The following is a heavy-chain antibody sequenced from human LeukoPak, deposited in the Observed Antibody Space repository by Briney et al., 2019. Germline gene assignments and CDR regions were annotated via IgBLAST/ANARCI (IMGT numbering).Heavy chain of an antibody. CDR1: GFTFSSFP. CDR3: ARSLIPGRWYFDL. V-gene: IGHV3-30*04. Sequence: GKSLRLSCAVSGFTFSSFPFHWVRQAPGKGREWVAAISTDGSYKYNGDSVKGRFTISRDNPMNTLYLQMNGLRPDDTAVYYCARSLIPGRWYFDLWGRGTLVTVSS. CDR2: ISTDGSYK. J-gene: IGHJ2*01. D-gene: IGHD3-16*01.